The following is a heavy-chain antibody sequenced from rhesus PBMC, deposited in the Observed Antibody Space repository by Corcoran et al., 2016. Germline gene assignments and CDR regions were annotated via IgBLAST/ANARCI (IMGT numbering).Heavy chain of an antibody. CDR1: GASISSNF. J-gene: IGHJ5-2*02. Sequence: QVQLQESGPGLVKPSETLPLTCAVPGASISSNFWSWIRQPPGKGLEWIGYIYGGSGSTSYNPSLKSRVTISKDTSKNQFSLKLSSVTAADTAVYYCARMTDTALDVWGRGVLVTVSS. V-gene: IGHV4-147*01. D-gene: IGHD5-12*01. CDR3: ARMTDTALDV. CDR2: IYGGSGST.